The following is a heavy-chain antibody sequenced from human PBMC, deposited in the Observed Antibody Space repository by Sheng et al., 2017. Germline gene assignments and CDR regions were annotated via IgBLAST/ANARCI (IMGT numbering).Heavy chain of an antibody. D-gene: IGHD1-1*01. CDR3: AKVGTDAFDI. Sequence: EVQLVESGGGLVQPGGSLRLSCAASGFTFSSYAMSWVRQAPGKGLDWVSGISAGGGSTYYADSVKGRFTISRDNSKNTLYLQMNSLRAEDTAVYYCAKVGTDAFDIWGQGTMVTVSS. J-gene: IGHJ3*02. CDR2: ISAGGGST. V-gene: IGHV3-23*04. CDR1: GFTFSSYA.